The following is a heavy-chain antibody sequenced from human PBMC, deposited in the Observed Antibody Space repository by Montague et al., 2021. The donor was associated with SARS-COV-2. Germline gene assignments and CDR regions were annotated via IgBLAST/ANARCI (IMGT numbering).Heavy chain of an antibody. CDR1: GFSLTTSGFS. CDR3: AHRQFGSGAPPFDS. CDR2: IYWRDDK. V-gene: IGHV2-5*01. J-gene: IGHJ4*02. Sequence: PALVKPTQTLTLTCTFSGFSLTTSGFSVGWIRQPPGKALEWLSLIYWRDDKRYSPSLKSRLTITKDTSKNQVVLTLADMDSVDTATYYCAHRQFGSGAPPFDSWGQGVLVTVSS. D-gene: IGHD3-10*01.